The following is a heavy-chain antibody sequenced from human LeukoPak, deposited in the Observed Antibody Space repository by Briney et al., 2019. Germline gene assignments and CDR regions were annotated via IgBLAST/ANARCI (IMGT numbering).Heavy chain of an antibody. D-gene: IGHD3-10*01. CDR1: GGTFTSYA. V-gene: IGHV1-69*05. J-gene: IGHJ4*02. Sequence: GASVKVSCKASGGTFTSYAISWVRQAPGQGLEWMGWIIPIFGTANYAQKFQGRVTITTDESTSTAYMELSSLRSEDTAVYYCARDRYYYGSGSYYYIDYWGQGTLVTVSS. CDR3: ARDRYYYGSGSYYYIDY. CDR2: IIPIFGTA.